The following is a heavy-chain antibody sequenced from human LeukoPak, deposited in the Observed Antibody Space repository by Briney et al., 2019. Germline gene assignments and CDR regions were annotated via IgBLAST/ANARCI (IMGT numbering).Heavy chain of an antibody. CDR2: INTDGSST. CDR1: GFTFSSYY. CDR3: ARVGGSSDFDY. J-gene: IGHJ4*02. D-gene: IGHD6-6*01. V-gene: IGHV3-74*01. Sequence: GSLRLSCAASGFTFSSYYIHWVRQAPGKGLVWVSRINTDGSSTAYADSVKGRFTISRDNAENTPYLQMNSLRAEDTAVYFCARVGGSSDFDYWGQGTLVTVSS.